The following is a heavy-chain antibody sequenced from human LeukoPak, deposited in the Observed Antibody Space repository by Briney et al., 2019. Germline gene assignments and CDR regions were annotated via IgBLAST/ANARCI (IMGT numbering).Heavy chain of an antibody. CDR2: ISGSGGST. V-gene: IGHV3-23*01. D-gene: IGHD3-22*01. J-gene: IGHJ4*02. CDR1: GFTFSSYG. Sequence: GGSLRLSCAASGFTFSSYGMSWVRQAPGKGLEWVSAISGSGGSTYYADSVKGRFTISRDNAKNSLYLQMNSLRAEDTAVYYCARVIKMGYYDSSGPADYWGQGTLVTVSS. CDR3: ARVIKMGYYDSSGPADY.